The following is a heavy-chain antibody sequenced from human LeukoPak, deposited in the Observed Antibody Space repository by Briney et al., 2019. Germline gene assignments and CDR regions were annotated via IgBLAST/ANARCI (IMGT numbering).Heavy chain of an antibody. CDR3: ARESIEQLVRNSNYFDY. CDR2: ISYDGSNK. V-gene: IGHV3-30*04. J-gene: IGHJ4*02. Sequence: GRSLRLSCAASGFTFSSYAMHWVRQAPGKGLEWVAVISYDGSNKYYADSVKGRFTISRDNSKNTLYLQMNSLRAEDTAVYYCARESIEQLVRNSNYFDYWGQGTLVTVSS. CDR1: GFTFSSYA. D-gene: IGHD6-13*01.